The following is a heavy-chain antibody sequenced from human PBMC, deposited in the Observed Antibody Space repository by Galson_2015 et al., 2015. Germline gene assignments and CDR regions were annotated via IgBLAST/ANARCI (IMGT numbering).Heavy chain of an antibody. J-gene: IGHJ4*02. Sequence: SLRLSCAASGFTFSSCGMHWVRQAPGKGLEWVAIIWFDGSNEYYADSVKGRFTISRDNSKNTLYLQMNSLRAEDTAVYYCARATPIDYWGQGTLVTVSS. CDR3: ARATPIDY. D-gene: IGHD2-15*01. CDR2: IWFDGSNE. V-gene: IGHV3-33*01. CDR1: GFTFSSCG.